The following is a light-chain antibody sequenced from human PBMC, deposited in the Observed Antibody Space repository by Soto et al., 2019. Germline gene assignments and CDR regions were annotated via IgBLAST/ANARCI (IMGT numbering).Light chain of an antibody. V-gene: IGKV3-20*01. J-gene: IGKJ1*01. CDR1: QSISSSY. Sequence: ELVLTQSPCSLSLSPGETTTLSCRASQSISSSYLAWYQQRPGQAPRLLIYGASSRATGIPDRFSDSGSGTDFTLTVSRLEPEDFAVYYCQQYGSSFTWTFGQGTKVDIK. CDR2: GAS. CDR3: QQYGSSFTWT.